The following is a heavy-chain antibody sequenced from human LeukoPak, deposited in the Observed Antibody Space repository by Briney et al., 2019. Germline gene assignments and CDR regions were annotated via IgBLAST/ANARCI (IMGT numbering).Heavy chain of an antibody. D-gene: IGHD3-22*01. CDR2: IIPIFGTA. Sequence: ASVKVSCKASGGTFSSYAISWVRQAPGQGLGWMGGIIPIFGTANYAQKFQGRVTITADKSTSTAYMELSSLRSEDTAVYYCARGIVVVPHDAFDIWGQGTMVTASS. CDR3: ARGIVVVPHDAFDI. CDR1: GGTFSSYA. V-gene: IGHV1-69*06. J-gene: IGHJ3*02.